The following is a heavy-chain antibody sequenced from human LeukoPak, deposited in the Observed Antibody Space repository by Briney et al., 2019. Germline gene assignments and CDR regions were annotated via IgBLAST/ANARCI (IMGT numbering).Heavy chain of an antibody. CDR1: GFTFSTYP. J-gene: IGHJ4*02. Sequence: PGGSLRLSCAASGFTFSTYPMHWVRQAPGKGLEWVSGISGSGGSTYYADSVKGRFTISRDNSKNTLYLQMNSLRAEDTAVYYCAKDDTPGKEWLEVIDYWGQGTLVTVSS. CDR3: AKDDTPGKEWLEVIDY. CDR2: ISGSGGST. V-gene: IGHV3-23*01. D-gene: IGHD3-3*01.